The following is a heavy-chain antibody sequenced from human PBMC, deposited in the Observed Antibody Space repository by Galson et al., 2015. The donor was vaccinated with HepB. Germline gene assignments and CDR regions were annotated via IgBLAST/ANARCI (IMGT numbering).Heavy chain of an antibody. Sequence: SLRLSCAASGFTFSYYSMNWVRQAPGKGLEWVSYISSSSSTMYYADSVKGRFTISRDNAKNSLYLRMNSLRAEDTAVYFCARENEYYFDNWGQGTLVTVSS. D-gene: IGHD1-1*01. CDR2: ISSSSSTM. V-gene: IGHV3-48*01. CDR3: ARENEYYFDN. CDR1: GFTFSYYS. J-gene: IGHJ4*02.